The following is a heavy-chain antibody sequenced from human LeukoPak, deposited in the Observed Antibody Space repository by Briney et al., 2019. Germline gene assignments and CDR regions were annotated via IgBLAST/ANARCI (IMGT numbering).Heavy chain of an antibody. CDR2: INPNSGGT. CDR1: GYTFTGYY. CDR3: ARGGRAYYYDSSGYPGY. J-gene: IGHJ4*02. Sequence: ASVKVSCKASGYTFTGYYMHWARQAPGQGLEWMGWINPNSGGTNFAQKFQGRVTMTRDTSISTAYMELSRLRSDDTAVYYCARGGRAYYYDSSGYPGYWGQGTLVTVSS. D-gene: IGHD3-22*01. V-gene: IGHV1-2*02.